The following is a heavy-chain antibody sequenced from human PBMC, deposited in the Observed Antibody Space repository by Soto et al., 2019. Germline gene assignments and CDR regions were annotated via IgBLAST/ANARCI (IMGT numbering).Heavy chain of an antibody. CDR2: IYYSGST. CDR1: GGSISSGDYY. D-gene: IGHD2-2*01. Sequence: PSETLSLTCTVSGGSISSGDYYWSWIRQPPGKGLEWIGYIYYSGSTYYNPSLKSRVTISVDTSKNQFSLKLSSVTAADTAVYYCARGWSYGKKNCSSTSCHMRYYYMDVWGKGTTVTVSS. J-gene: IGHJ6*03. V-gene: IGHV4-30-4*01. CDR3: ARGWSYGKKNCSSTSCHMRYYYMDV.